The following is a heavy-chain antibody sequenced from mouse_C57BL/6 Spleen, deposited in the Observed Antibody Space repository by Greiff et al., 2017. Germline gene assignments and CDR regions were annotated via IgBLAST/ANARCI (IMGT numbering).Heavy chain of an antibody. CDR1: GYTFTSYG. J-gene: IGHJ1*03. D-gene: IGHD1-1*01. CDR2: IYPRSGNT. CDR3: AKVYHGSSHWYCDV. Sequence: QVQLQQSGAELARPGASVKLSCKASGYTFTSYGISWVKQRTGQGLEWIGEIYPRSGNTYYNEKFKGKATLTADKSSSTAYMKLRSLTSEDSAVYFCAKVYHGSSHWYCDVWGTGTTVTVSS. V-gene: IGHV1-81*01.